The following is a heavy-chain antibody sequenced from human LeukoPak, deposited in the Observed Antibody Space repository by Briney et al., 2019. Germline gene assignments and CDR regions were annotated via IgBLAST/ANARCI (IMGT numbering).Heavy chain of an antibody. D-gene: IGHD2-15*01. Sequence: SETLSLTCTVSGGSISSSSYYWGWIRQPPGKGLEWIGSIYYSGSTYYNPSLKSRVTISVDTSKNQFSLKLSSVTAADTAVYYCARLPYCIGGSCYCDYWGQGTLVTVSS. CDR2: IYYSGST. CDR3: ARLPYCIGGSCYCDY. V-gene: IGHV4-39*01. CDR1: GGSISSSSYY. J-gene: IGHJ4*02.